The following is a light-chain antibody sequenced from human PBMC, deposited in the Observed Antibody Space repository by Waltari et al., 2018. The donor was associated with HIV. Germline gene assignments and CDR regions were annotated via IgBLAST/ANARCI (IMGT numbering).Light chain of an antibody. Sequence: QSALTQPPSASGSPGQSVTISCTGTSSDVGGSKYVSWYQQHPGKAPKLMIYEVNKRPSGVPDRFSGSQSANTASLTVSGLQADDEAEYYCNSYAGSNNWVFGGGTKLTVL. V-gene: IGLV2-8*01. CDR3: NSYAGSNNWV. CDR2: EVN. J-gene: IGLJ3*02. CDR1: SSDVGGSKY.